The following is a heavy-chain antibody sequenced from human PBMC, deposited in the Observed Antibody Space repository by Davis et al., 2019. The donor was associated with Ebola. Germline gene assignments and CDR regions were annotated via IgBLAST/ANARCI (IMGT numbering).Heavy chain of an antibody. Sequence: AASVKVSCKASGYTFTSYDINWVRQATGQGLEWMGWMNPNSGNTDYAQKFQGRVTMTEDTSTDTAYMELSSLRSEDTAVYYCATSTTVKGRVYYYYGMDVWGQGTTVTVSS. CDR1: GYTFTSYD. V-gene: IGHV1-8*01. CDR3: ATSTTVKGRVYYYYGMDV. D-gene: IGHD4-11*01. J-gene: IGHJ6*02. CDR2: MNPNSGNT.